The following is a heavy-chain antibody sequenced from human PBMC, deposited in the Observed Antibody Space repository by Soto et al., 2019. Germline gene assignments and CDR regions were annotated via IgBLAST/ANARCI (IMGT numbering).Heavy chain of an antibody. J-gene: IGHJ5*02. Sequence: ASVKVSCKASGGTFSSYAISWVRQAPGQGLEWMGGIIPIFGTANYAQKFQGRVTITADESTSTAYMELSSLRSEDTAVYYCASRPYYYGSGSPRDNPNWFDPWGQGTLVTVSS. V-gene: IGHV1-69*13. CDR2: IIPIFGTA. D-gene: IGHD3-10*01. CDR3: ASRPYYYGSGSPRDNPNWFDP. CDR1: GGTFSSYA.